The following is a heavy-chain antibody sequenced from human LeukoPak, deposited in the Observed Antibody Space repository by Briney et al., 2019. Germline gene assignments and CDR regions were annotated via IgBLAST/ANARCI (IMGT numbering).Heavy chain of an antibody. V-gene: IGHV3-23*01. CDR2: ISDSGSST. Sequence: GGSLRLSCAASGFTFSSYDMSWVRQAPGKGLEWVSAISDSGSSTYYADSVKGRFTISRDNSKNTLYLQMNSLRAEDTAIYYCAREWKFDIWGQGTMVTVSS. CDR1: GFTFSSYD. J-gene: IGHJ3*02. D-gene: IGHD1-1*01. CDR3: AREWKFDI.